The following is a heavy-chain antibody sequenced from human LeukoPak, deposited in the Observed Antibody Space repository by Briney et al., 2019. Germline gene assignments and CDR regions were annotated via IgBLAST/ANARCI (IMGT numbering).Heavy chain of an antibody. CDR2: INPNSGGT. V-gene: IGHV1-2*02. CDR1: GYTFTGYY. D-gene: IGHD3-22*01. J-gene: IGHJ4*02. CDR3: ARLWRDYYDSSGYGYFDY. Sequence: ASVKVSCKASGYTFTGYYMHWVRQAPGQGLEWMGWINPNSGGTNYAQKFQGRVTMTRDTSISTAYLQWSSLKASDTAMYYCARLWRDYYDSSGYGYFDYWGQGTLVTVSS.